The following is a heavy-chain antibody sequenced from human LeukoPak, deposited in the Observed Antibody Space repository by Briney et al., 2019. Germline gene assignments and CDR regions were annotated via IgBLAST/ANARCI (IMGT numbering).Heavy chain of an antibody. D-gene: IGHD3-10*01. J-gene: IGHJ5*02. V-gene: IGHV3-7*01. CDR1: GFTFSSYW. CDR3: ASQYYYGSGSYYNVDWFDP. Sequence: GGSLRLSCAASGFTFSSYWMSWVRQAPGKGLEWVANIKQDGSEKYYVDSVKGRFTISRDNAKNSLYLQMNSLRAEDTAVYYCASQYYYGSGSYYNVDWFDPWGQGTLVTVSS. CDR2: IKQDGSEK.